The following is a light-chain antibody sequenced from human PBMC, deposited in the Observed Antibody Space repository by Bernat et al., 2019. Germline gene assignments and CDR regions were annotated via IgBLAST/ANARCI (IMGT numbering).Light chain of an antibody. CDR2: GAS. J-gene: IGKJ5*01. V-gene: IGKV3-15*01. CDR3: QQYNNWPIA. CDR1: QGVNSN. Sequence: EIVLTQSPATLSVSPGERVTLSCRASQGVNSNLAWYQQRSGQAPRLLIYGASTRAAGVPARFSGSGSGTDFTLTVTSLQSEDFVLYSCQQYNNWPIAFGQGTRLDIK.